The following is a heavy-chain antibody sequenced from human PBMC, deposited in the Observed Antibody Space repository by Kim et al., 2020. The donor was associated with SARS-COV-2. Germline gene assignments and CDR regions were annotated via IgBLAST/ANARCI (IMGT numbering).Heavy chain of an antibody. Sequence: ATPVKGRFTISRDDSKNTLYLQMNSLKTDDTAVYYCTTGNSYGYYPYFDYWGQGTLVTVSS. CDR3: TTGNSYGYYPYFDY. D-gene: IGHD5-18*01. J-gene: IGHJ4*02. V-gene: IGHV3-15*01.